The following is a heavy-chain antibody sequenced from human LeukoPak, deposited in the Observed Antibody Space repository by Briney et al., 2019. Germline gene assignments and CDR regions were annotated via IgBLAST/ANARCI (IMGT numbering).Heavy chain of an antibody. CDR1: GGSFSGYY. D-gene: IGHD2-2*01. CDR2: INHSGST. Sequence: PSETLSLTCAVYGGSFSGYYWNWIRQPPGKGLQWIGEINHSGSTNYNPSLKSRVTISVDTSKNQFSLKLSSVTAADTAVYYCARGIVVLPEYYFDYWGQGTLVTVSS. CDR3: ARGIVVLPEYYFDY. V-gene: IGHV4-34*01. J-gene: IGHJ4*02.